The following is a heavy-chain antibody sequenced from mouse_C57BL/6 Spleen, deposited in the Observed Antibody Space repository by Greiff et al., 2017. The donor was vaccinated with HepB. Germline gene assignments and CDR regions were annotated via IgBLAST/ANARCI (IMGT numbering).Heavy chain of an antibody. Sequence: EVQGVESGGGLVKPGGSLKLSCAASGFTFSDYGMHWVRQAPEKGLEWVAYISSGSSTIYYADTVKGRFTISRDNAKNTLFLQMTSLGSEDTAMYYCASYYYGSSDWYVDVWGTGTTVTVSS. J-gene: IGHJ1*03. CDR2: ISSGSSTI. V-gene: IGHV5-17*01. CDR3: ASYYYGSSDWYVDV. CDR1: GFTFSDYG. D-gene: IGHD1-1*01.